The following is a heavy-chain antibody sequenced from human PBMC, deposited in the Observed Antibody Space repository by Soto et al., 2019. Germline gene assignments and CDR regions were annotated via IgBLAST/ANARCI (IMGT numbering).Heavy chain of an antibody. CDR3: ARPYGDYGAWYFDL. J-gene: IGHJ2*01. Sequence: QVQLQESGPGLVKPSQTLSLTCTVSGGSISSGGYYWSWIRQHPGKGLEWIGYIYYSGSTYYNPSLQRRVTISVDTSKNQFSLKLSSVTAADTAVYYCARPYGDYGAWYFDLWGRGTLVTVSS. V-gene: IGHV4-31*03. CDR2: IYYSGST. CDR1: GGSISSGGYY. D-gene: IGHD4-17*01.